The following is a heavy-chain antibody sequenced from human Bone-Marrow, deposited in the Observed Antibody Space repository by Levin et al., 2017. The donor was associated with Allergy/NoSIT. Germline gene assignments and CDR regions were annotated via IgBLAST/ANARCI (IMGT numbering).Heavy chain of an antibody. CDR1: GYSFTSYW. V-gene: IGHV5-51*01. Sequence: GESLKISCKGSGYSFTSYWIGWVRQMPGKGLEWMGIIYPGDSDTRYSPSFQGQVTISADKSISTAYLQWSSLKASDTAMYYCARCSHGTTGTTEYYYYYYVDVWGKGTTVTVSS. CDR3: ARCSHGTTGTTEYYYYYYVDV. CDR2: IYPGDSDT. J-gene: IGHJ6*03. D-gene: IGHD1-1*01.